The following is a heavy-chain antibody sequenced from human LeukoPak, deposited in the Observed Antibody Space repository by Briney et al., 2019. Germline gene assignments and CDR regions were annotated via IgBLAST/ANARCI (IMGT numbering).Heavy chain of an antibody. J-gene: IGHJ4*02. CDR3: ARDGYNYRSDY. V-gene: IGHV3-21*01. CDR2: ITGSSSYI. D-gene: IGHD5-24*01. CDR1: GFTFSTYS. Sequence: GGSLRLSCAASGFTFSTYSMHWVRQAPGKGLEWVSSITGSSSYIHYADSVKGRFTISRDNAKNSLYLQMNSLRAEDTAVYYCARDGYNYRSDYWGQGTLVTVSS.